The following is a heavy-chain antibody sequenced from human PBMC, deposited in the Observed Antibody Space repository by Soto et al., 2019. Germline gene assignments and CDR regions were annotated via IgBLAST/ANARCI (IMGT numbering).Heavy chain of an antibody. CDR3: ARMWIRARSSDY. Sequence: ASVKVSCKASGYTFNSYYIHWVRQAPGQGLEWIGIINPNGGSTTYSQKFQGRVTVTRDTSSSTVYMELSSLRSEDTAVYFCARMWIRARSSDYWCPGPLVTLSS. CDR1: GYTFNSYY. CDR2: INPNGGST. V-gene: IGHV1-46*02. D-gene: IGHD5-12*01. J-gene: IGHJ4*02.